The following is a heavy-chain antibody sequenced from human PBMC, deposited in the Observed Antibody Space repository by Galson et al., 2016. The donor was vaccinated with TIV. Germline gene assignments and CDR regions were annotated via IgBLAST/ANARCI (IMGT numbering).Heavy chain of an antibody. CDR1: GYSFTSNW. V-gene: IGHV5-51*03. J-gene: IGHJ4*02. Sequence: QSGAEVKKPGQSLKISCKVSGYSFTSNWIGWVRQTPGKGLEWMGIMYPADSDTRYSPPFQGQVTISADESISTAYLQWSSLRASDSAMYYCVRAPGYSGYSYGYFDSWGQGTLVTVSS. CDR3: VRAPGYSGYSYGYFDS. D-gene: IGHD5-12*01. CDR2: MYPADSDT.